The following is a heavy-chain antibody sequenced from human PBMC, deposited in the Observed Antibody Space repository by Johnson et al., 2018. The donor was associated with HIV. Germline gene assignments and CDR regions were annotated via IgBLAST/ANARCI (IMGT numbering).Heavy chain of an antibody. CDR2: IRYDGSNK. CDR1: GFTFSSYG. J-gene: IGHJ3*02. CDR3: ARRRYSTSWQEAFDI. V-gene: IGHV3-30*02. Sequence: QVQLVESGGGVVQPGGSLRLSCAASGFTFSSYGMHWVRQAPGKGLEWVAFIRYDGSNKYYADSVKGRFTISRDNSKNTLFLHMGSLTAEDMAVYYCARRRYSTSWQEAFDIWGRGTMVTVSS. D-gene: IGHD6-13*01.